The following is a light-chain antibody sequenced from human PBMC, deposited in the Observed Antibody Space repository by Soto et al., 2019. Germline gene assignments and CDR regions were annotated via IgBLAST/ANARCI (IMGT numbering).Light chain of an antibody. Sequence: QSALTQPPSVSGSPGQSVAISCTGTSSDVGSYNRVAWYQQSPGTAPKLMIYEVSNRPSGVHDRFSGSKSGNTASLTISGLQDEDEADYYCSSFTSSSTNVFGTGTKVTVL. V-gene: IGLV2-18*02. J-gene: IGLJ1*01. CDR1: SSDVGSYNR. CDR2: EVS. CDR3: SSFTSSSTNV.